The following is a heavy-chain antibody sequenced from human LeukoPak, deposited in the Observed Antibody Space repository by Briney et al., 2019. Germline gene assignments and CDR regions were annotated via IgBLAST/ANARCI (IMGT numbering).Heavy chain of an antibody. J-gene: IGHJ4*02. CDR1: GYTFTSYA. V-gene: IGHV1-3*01. D-gene: IGHD3-9*01. CDR2: INAGNGNT. CDR3: ARDHDILTGYLFYY. Sequence: ASVKVSCKASGYTFTSYAMHWVRQAPGQRLEWMGWINAGNGNTKYSQKFQGRVTIARDTSASTAYMELSSLRSEDTAVYYCARDHDILTGYLFYYWGQGTLVNVSS.